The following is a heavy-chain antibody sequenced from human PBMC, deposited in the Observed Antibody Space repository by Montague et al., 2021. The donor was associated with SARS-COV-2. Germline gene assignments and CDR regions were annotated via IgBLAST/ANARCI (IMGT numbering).Heavy chain of an antibody. V-gene: IGHV3-66*01. J-gene: IGHJ6*02. Sequence: SLRLSCAASGFAVSRNYMGWVRQAPGKGLEWVPIIFGGGSTNYADSVKGRFTISRDFSQSTLYLQMNSLRVEDTGVYYCAKGGTSYFYGMDVWGQGTTVAVSS. CDR3: AKGGTSYFYGMDV. CDR1: GFAVSRNY. CDR2: IFGGGST. D-gene: IGHD1-26*01.